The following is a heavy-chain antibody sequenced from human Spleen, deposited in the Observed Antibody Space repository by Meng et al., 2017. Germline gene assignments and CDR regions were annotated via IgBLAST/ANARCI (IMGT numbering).Heavy chain of an antibody. J-gene: IGHJ4*02. D-gene: IGHD5-24*01. CDR2: IYYSGST. CDR1: GGSISSGGYY. V-gene: IGHV4-31*01. CDR3: ARGVHGYNKYYFDY. Sequence: SETLSLTCTVSGGSISSGGYYWSWIRQHPGKGLEWFGYIYYSGSTYYNPSLKSLVTLSVDTSKNQFSLKLSCVTAADTAVYYCARGVHGYNKYYFDYWGQGTLVTVSS.